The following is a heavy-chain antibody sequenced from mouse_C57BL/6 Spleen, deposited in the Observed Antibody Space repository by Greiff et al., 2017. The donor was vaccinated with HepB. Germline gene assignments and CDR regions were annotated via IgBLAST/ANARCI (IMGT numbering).Heavy chain of an antibody. CDR1: GFTFTDYY. Sequence: EVQLVESGGGLVQPGGSLSLSCAASGFTFTDYYMSWVRQPPGKALEWLGFIRNKANGYTTEYSASVKGRFTISRDNSQSILYLQMNALRAEASASYYCARYELGRRYFDVWGTGTTVTVSS. CDR3: ARYELGRRYFDV. CDR2: IRNKANGYTT. V-gene: IGHV7-3*01. J-gene: IGHJ1*03. D-gene: IGHD4-1*01.